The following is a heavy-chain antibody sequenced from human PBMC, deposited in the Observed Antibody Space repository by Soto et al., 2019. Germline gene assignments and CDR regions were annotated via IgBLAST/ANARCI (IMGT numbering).Heavy chain of an antibody. Sequence: SETLSLTCTVSGGSISSYYWSWIRQPPGKGLEWIGYIYYSGSTNYNPSLKSRVTISVDTSKNQFSLKLSSVTAADTAVYYCASDSSGPKGYWGQGTLVTVSS. CDR1: GGSISSYY. V-gene: IGHV4-59*08. CDR3: ASDSSGPKGY. J-gene: IGHJ4*02. CDR2: IYYSGST. D-gene: IGHD3-22*01.